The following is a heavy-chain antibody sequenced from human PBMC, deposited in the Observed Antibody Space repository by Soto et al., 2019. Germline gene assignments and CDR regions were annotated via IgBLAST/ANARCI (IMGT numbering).Heavy chain of an antibody. D-gene: IGHD2-2*01. CDR1: GLTFSSYA. Sequence: GGSLRLSCAASGLTFSSYAMNWVRQAPGMGLEWVSCISGSGGSVYYVDSVKGRFTISRDNSKNTVFLQMNSLRAEDTAVYYCAKDEGAVVPGTIDYWGQGALVTVSS. J-gene: IGHJ4*02. CDR2: ISGSGGSV. V-gene: IGHV3-23*01. CDR3: AKDEGAVVPGTIDY.